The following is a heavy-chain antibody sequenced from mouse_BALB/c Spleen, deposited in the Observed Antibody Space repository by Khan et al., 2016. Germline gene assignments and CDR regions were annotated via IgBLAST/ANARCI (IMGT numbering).Heavy chain of an antibody. V-gene: IGHV3-2*02. CDR2: ISYSGVT. CDR1: GYSITSDYA. J-gene: IGHJ2*01. D-gene: IGHD2-2*01. CDR3: ARWLPAFPYYLGY. Sequence: EGQLQESGPGLVKPSQSLSLTCTVTGYSITSDYAWNWIRQLPGNKLEWMCYISYSGVTTYNPSLKSRISITRDTSKNLFFLQLNSVTTEDTATYNCARWLPAFPYYLGYWGHGTTLTVSS.